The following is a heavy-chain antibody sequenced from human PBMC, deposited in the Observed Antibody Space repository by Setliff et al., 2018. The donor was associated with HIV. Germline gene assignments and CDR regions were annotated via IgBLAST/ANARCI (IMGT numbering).Heavy chain of an antibody. Sequence: SLRLSCVASGFTFSNFAMHWVRQAPGKGLEWVSVISYDGSRTYYVDSVKGRFTISRDNSKNTPYLQMNSLRAEDTAVYYCAKDEGTAYYYYYMDVWGKGTTVTVSS. CDR1: GFTFSNFA. V-gene: IGHV3-30*07. D-gene: IGHD5-18*01. CDR3: AKDEGTAYYYYYMDV. J-gene: IGHJ6*03. CDR2: ISYDGSRT.